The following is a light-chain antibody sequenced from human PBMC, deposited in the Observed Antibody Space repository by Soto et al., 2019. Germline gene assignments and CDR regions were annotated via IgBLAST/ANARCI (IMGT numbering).Light chain of an antibody. CDR3: NSYGGSSNVV. CDR1: SSDVGGYHF. J-gene: IGLJ2*01. Sequence: QSALTQPPSASGSPGQSVTISCTGTSSDVGGYHFVSWYQQHPGKAPKIIIYEVSKRASGVPDRFSGSKSGNTASLTVSGLQPDDEADYYCNSYGGSSNVVFGGGTKVTVL. CDR2: EVS. V-gene: IGLV2-8*01.